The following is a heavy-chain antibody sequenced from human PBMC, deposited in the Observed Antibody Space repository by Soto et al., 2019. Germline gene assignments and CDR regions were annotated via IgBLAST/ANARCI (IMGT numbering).Heavy chain of an antibody. CDR3: ARDPSQGAFDI. V-gene: IGHV3-11*05. Sequence: QVQLVESGGGLVKPGGSLRLSCAASGFTFSDYYMSWIRQAPGKGLEWVSYISSSSSYTNYADSVKGRFTISRDNAKNSLYLQMNSLRAEDTAVYYCARDPSQGAFDIWGQGTMVTVSS. CDR2: ISSSSSYT. J-gene: IGHJ3*02. CDR1: GFTFSDYY.